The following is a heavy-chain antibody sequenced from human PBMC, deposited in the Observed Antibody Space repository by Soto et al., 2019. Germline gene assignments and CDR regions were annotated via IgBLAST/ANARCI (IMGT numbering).Heavy chain of an antibody. V-gene: IGHV6-1*01. CDR3: AHKQEAATGPPKYYYGMDV. J-gene: IGHJ6*02. Sequence: SQTLSLTCAISGDSVSSNSAAWNWIRQSPSRGLEWLGRTYYRSKWYNDYAVSVKSRITINPDTSKNQFSLQLNSVTPEDTAVYSCAHKQEAATGPPKYYYGMDVWGQGTTVTVSS. CDR2: TYYRSKWYN. D-gene: IGHD2-15*01. CDR1: GDSVSSNSAA.